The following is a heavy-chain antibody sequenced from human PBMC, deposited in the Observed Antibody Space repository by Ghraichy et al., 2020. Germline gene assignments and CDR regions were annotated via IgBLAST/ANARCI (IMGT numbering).Heavy chain of an antibody. V-gene: IGHV3-43*02. CDR3: AKASAFDFWSAYLDY. D-gene: IGHD3-3*01. Sequence: GGSLRLSCAASGFTFDDYAMHWVRQAPGKGLEWVSLISGDGGSTYYADSVKGRFKISRDNSKNSLYLQMNSLRTEDTALYYCAKASAFDFWSAYLDYWGQGTLVTVSS. CDR1: GFTFDDYA. CDR2: ISGDGGST. J-gene: IGHJ4*02.